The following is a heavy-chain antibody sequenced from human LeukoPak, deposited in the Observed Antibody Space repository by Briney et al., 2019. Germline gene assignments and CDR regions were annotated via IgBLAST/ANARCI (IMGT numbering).Heavy chain of an antibody. CDR3: AKDGFDYYDSSGYYYFNY. J-gene: IGHJ4*02. CDR1: GFTFSNRA. D-gene: IGHD3-22*01. CDR2: ISGGGVAI. Sequence: GGSLRLSCAASGFTFSNRAMSWVRQAPGKGLQWVSAISGGGVAIYYADSVKGRFTISRDNSKNTLYLQMNSLRAEDTAVYYCAKDGFDYYDSSGYYYFNYWGQGTLVTVSS. V-gene: IGHV3-23*01.